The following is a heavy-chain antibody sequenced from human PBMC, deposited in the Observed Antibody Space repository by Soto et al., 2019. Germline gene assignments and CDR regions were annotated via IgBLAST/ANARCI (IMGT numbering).Heavy chain of an antibody. D-gene: IGHD3-16*02. CDR1: GYTFTSYG. CDR3: ARKSYRVTVRPDGALDI. J-gene: IGHJ3*02. CDR2: ISAYNGNT. Sequence: ASVKVSCKTSGYTFTSYGISWVRQAPGQGLEWMGWISAYNGNTNYAQKLQGRVTMTTDTSTSTAYMELRSLRSDDTAVYYCARKSYRVTVRPDGALDIWGQGTMVTVSS. V-gene: IGHV1-18*01.